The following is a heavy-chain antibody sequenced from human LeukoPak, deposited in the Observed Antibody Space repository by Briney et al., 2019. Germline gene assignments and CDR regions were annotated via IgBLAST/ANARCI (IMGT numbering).Heavy chain of an antibody. V-gene: IGHV4-39*01. CDR2: IYYSGST. Sequence: PSETLSLTCTVSGGSISSSSYYWGWIRQPPGKGLEWIGSIYYSGSTYYNPSLKSRVTISVDTSKNQFSLKLSSVTAADTAVYYCARVNLYVVVAATPVKMGYYFDYWGQGTLVTVSS. J-gene: IGHJ4*02. D-gene: IGHD2-15*01. CDR3: ARVNLYVVVAATPVKMGYYFDY. CDR1: GGSISSSSYY.